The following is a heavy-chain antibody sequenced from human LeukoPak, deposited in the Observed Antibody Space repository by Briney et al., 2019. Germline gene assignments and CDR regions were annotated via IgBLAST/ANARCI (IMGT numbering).Heavy chain of an antibody. CDR3: ARVSSGRKEDAFDI. Sequence: ASVKVSCKASGYIFTSYVISWVRQAPGRGLEWMGWISSYKGNTNYAQKLQGRVTMTTDTSTSTAYMELRSLRSDDTAVYYCARVSSGRKEDAFDIWGQGTMVTVSS. CDR2: ISSYKGNT. CDR1: GYIFTSYV. V-gene: IGHV1-18*01. D-gene: IGHD3-22*01. J-gene: IGHJ3*02.